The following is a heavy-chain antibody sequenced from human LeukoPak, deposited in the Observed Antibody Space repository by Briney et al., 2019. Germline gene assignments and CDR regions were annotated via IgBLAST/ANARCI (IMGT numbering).Heavy chain of an antibody. CDR3: AKTTSPQNYYYYYGMDV. J-gene: IGHJ6*02. CDR1: GFTFSSYG. CDR2: IWYDGSNK. V-gene: IGHV3-33*06. Sequence: PGRSLRLSCAASGFTFSSYGMHWVRQAPGKGLEWVAVIWYDGSNKYYADSVKGRFTISRDNSKNTLYLQMNSLRAEDTAVYYCAKTTSPQNYYYYYGMDVWGQGTTVTVSS. D-gene: IGHD1-14*01.